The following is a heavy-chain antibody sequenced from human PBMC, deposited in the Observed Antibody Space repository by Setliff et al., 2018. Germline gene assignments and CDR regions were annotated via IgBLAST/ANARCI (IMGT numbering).Heavy chain of an antibody. V-gene: IGHV4-4*02. Sequence: PSETLSLTCAVSGGSISSPNWWNWVRQPPGKGLEWIGEIYHSGTTNYNPSLKSRVTISVDTSKNQFSLTLSSVTAADTAVYYCARLPNYVWGSPVDYWGQGTLVTVSS. J-gene: IGHJ4*02. CDR3: ARLPNYVWGSPVDY. D-gene: IGHD3-16*01. CDR1: GGSISSPNW. CDR2: IYHSGTT.